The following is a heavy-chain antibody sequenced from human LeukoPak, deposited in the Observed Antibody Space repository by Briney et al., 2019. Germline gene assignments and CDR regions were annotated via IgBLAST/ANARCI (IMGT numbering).Heavy chain of an antibody. Sequence: GGSLRLSCAASGFTFSSFAMYWVRQAPGKGLEYVSGISKNGGSTDYANSVKGRFTISRDNSKNMLYLQMGSLRAEDMGVYFCARDSESGDLRLQHWGQGTLVTVSS. CDR2: ISKNGGST. J-gene: IGHJ1*01. D-gene: IGHD3-10*01. CDR1: GFTFSSFA. CDR3: ARDSESGDLRLQH. V-gene: IGHV3-64*01.